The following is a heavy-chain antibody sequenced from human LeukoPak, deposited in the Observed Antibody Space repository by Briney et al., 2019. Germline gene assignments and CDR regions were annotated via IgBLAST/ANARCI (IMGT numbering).Heavy chain of an antibody. D-gene: IGHD6-13*01. J-gene: IGHJ4*02. CDR2: IGGSGDRT. CDR1: GFTFNIYG. V-gene: IGHV3-23*01. CDR3: AKDPYSSSWYADY. Sequence: GGSLRLSCVASGFTFNIYGMNWVRQAPGKGLEWVSGIGGSGDRTYYADSVKGRFSISRDNSKNTMYLQMSSLRAEDTAVYYCAKDPYSSSWYADYWGQGTLVTVSS.